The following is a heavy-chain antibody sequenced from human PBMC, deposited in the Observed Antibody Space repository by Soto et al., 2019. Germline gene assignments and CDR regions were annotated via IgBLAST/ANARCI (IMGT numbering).Heavy chain of an antibody. CDR3: ARDPGYSNYDFDY. Sequence: QAQLVESGGGVVQPGRSLRLSCVASGFTFSSHAMHWVRQAPGKGLEWVAVIWYDGSKKYYADSVKGRFTVARDDSKNTLYLQMNSLRVEDTAVYYCARDPGYSNYDFDYWGQGTLVTVSP. V-gene: IGHV3-33*01. D-gene: IGHD5-12*01. CDR2: IWYDGSKK. CDR1: GFTFSSHA. J-gene: IGHJ4*02.